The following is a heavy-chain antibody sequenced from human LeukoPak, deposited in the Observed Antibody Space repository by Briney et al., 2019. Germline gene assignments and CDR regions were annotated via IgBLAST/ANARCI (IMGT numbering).Heavy chain of an antibody. J-gene: IGHJ4*02. CDR1: GFTFSSYS. D-gene: IGHD5-24*01. CDR2: ISSSSSYI. V-gene: IGHV3-21*01. CDR3: ARDPMATIGDYFDY. Sequence: PGGSLRLSCAASGFTFSSYSMNWVRQAPGKGLEWVSSISSSSSYIYYADSVKGRFTISRDNAKNPLYLQMNSLRAEDTAVYYCARDPMATIGDYFDYWGQGTLVTVCS.